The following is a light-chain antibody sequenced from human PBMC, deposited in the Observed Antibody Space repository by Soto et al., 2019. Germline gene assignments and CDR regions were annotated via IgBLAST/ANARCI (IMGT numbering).Light chain of an antibody. CDR3: HQYGISS. J-gene: IGKJ4*01. V-gene: IGKV3-20*01. CDR2: GAS. CDR1: QSISSNY. Sequence: EIVLTQSPGTLSLSPGERATLSCRASQSISSNYLAWYQQKPGQAPRLLIYGASSRATGIPDRFSGSGSGTEFSLTISRLEPEDFAVYYCHQYGISSFGGGTNVEIK.